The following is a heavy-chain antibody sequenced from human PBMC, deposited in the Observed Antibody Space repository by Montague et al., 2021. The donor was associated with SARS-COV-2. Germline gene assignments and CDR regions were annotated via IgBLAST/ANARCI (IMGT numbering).Heavy chain of an antibody. CDR1: GGPISSSSYY. Sequence: SETLSLTCTVSGGPISSSSYYWGWIRQPPGKGLEWIGSIYYSGSTYYNPPLKSRVTISVDTSKNQFSLKLSSVTAADTAVYYCARVGRQQLVRLSGMDVWGQGTTVTVSS. D-gene: IGHD6-13*01. CDR3: ARVGRQQLVRLSGMDV. J-gene: IGHJ6*02. V-gene: IGHV4-39*07. CDR2: IYYSGST.